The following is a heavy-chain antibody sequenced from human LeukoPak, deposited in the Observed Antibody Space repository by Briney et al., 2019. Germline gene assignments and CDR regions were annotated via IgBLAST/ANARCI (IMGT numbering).Heavy chain of an antibody. Sequence: GGSLRLSCAASGFTFSNFPMTWVRQAPGKGLEWVSAISNDAGRTYYADSVKGRFTISRDNSKNTLYLQMNSLRAEDTAVYYCAKDYDFWPAFDIWGQGTMVTVSS. V-gene: IGHV3-23*01. D-gene: IGHD3-3*01. CDR1: GFTFSNFP. CDR3: AKDYDFWPAFDI. CDR2: ISNDAGRT. J-gene: IGHJ3*02.